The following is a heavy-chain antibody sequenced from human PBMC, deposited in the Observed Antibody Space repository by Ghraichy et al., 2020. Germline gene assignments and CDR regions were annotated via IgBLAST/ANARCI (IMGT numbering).Heavy chain of an antibody. J-gene: IGHJ4*02. CDR3: ARHTSGWYYFEY. Sequence: SLTCAVSGGSISSSHWWSWVRQPPGKGLEWIGEIYQSGSTNYNPSLKSRVTISVDKSKNQFSLQLTSVTAADTAVYYCARHTSGWYYFEYWGQGTLVTVSS. D-gene: IGHD6-19*01. CDR2: IYQSGST. CDR1: GGSISSSHW. V-gene: IGHV4-4*02.